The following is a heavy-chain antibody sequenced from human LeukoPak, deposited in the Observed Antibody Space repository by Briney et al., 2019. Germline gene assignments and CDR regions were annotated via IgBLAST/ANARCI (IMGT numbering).Heavy chain of an antibody. J-gene: IGHJ6*04. D-gene: IGHD6-19*01. CDR2: INPNSGGT. CDR1: GYTFTGYY. CDR3: ARGTAVAGTYYYYYGMDV. V-gene: IGHV1-2*04. Sequence: ASVKVSCKASGYTFTGYYMHWVRQAPGQGLEWMGWINPNSGGTNYAQKFQGWVTMTRDTSISTAYMELSRLRSDDTAVYYCARGTAVAGTYYYYYGMDVWGEGTTVTVSS.